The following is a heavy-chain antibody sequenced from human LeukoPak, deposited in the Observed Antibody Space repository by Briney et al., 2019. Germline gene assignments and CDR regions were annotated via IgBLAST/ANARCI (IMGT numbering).Heavy chain of an antibody. CDR3: AKGGNYVWGSYRH. Sequence: PGGSLRLSCAASGFTFSSYGMHWVRQAPGKGLEWVAVISYDGSNKYCADSVKGRFTISRDNSKNTLYLQMNSLRAEDTAVYYCAKGGNYVWGSYRHWGQGTLVTVSS. CDR1: GFTFSSYG. V-gene: IGHV3-30*18. D-gene: IGHD3-16*02. J-gene: IGHJ4*02. CDR2: ISYDGSNK.